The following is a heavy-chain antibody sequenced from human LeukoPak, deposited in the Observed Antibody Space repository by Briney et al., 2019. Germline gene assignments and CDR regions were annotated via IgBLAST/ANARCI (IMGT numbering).Heavy chain of an antibody. CDR3: AKPVWSFAAGSMYYFDN. CDR1: GFTFSSYA. CDR2: ISGSGGST. V-gene: IGHV3-23*01. J-gene: IGHJ4*02. Sequence: GGSLRLSCAASGFTFSSYAMSWVRQAPGKGLEWVPAISGSGGSTYYADSVKGRFTISRDNSKNTLYLQMNSLRAEDTAVYYCAKPVWSFAAGSMYYFDNWGQGTLVTVSS. D-gene: IGHD6-13*01.